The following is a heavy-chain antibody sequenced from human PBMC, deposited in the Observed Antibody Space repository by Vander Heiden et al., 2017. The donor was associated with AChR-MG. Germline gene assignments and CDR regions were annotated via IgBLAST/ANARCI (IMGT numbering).Heavy chain of an antibody. D-gene: IGHD2-21*02. CDR2: INPSGGST. CDR1: GYTFTSYY. J-gene: IGHJ4*02. CDR3: VRDWVGTRYFDY. Sequence: QVQLVQSGAEVKKPGASVKVSCKASGYTFTSYYMHWVRQAPGQGLEWMGIINPSGGSTSYAQKFQGRVTMTRDTSTSTVYMELSSLRSEDTAVYYCVRDWVGTRYFDYWGQGTLVTVSS. V-gene: IGHV1-46*01.